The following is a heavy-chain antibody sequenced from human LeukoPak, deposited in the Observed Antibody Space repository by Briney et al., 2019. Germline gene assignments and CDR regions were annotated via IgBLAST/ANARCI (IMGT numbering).Heavy chain of an antibody. V-gene: IGHV4-34*01. CDR2: INHSGST. CDR3: ARKNY. Sequence: SETLSLTCALYGGSFSGYYWSWIRQPPGKGLEWIGEINHSGSTNYNPSLKSRVTISVDTSKNQFSLKLSSVTTADTAVYYCARKNYWGQGTLVTVSS. J-gene: IGHJ4*02. CDR1: GGSFSGYY.